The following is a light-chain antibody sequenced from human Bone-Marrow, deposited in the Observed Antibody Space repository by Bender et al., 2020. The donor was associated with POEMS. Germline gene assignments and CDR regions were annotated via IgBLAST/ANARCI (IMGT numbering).Light chain of an antibody. CDR3: VAWDASLNGWV. J-gene: IGLJ3*02. Sequence: SYELTQPPSVSVSPGQTASITCSGDKLGDKYACWYQQKPGQSPVLVIYQDSKRPSGIPERFSGSKSGTSASLAITGLQSDDEAIYFCVAWDASLNGWVFGGGTKLTVL. V-gene: IGLV3-1*01. CDR1: KLGDKY. CDR2: QDS.